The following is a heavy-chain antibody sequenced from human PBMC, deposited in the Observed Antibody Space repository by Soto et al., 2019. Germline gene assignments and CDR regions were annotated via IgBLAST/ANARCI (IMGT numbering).Heavy chain of an antibody. Sequence: SETLSLTCTVSGGSMSSHYWTWLRQPPGKGLEWIGYISYSGSSYYNPSLKSRVTISADTSRNQFSLRLTSVIAADTAVYFCARADPDASVGFWGQGALVTSPQ. CDR2: ISYSGSS. CDR3: ARADPDASVGF. D-gene: IGHD3-16*01. V-gene: IGHV4-59*11. J-gene: IGHJ4*02. CDR1: GGSMSSHY.